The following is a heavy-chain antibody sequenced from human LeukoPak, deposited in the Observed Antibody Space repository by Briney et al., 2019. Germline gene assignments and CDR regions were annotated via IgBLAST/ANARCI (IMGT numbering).Heavy chain of an antibody. D-gene: IGHD1-1*01. CDR2: ISGSGGST. J-gene: IGHJ4*02. Sequence: PGGSLRLSWAASGFTFSSYAMSWVRQAPGKGLEWVSAISGSGGSTYYADSVKGRFTISRDNSKNTLYLQMNSLRADDTAVYYCGKGTSSLRTTTPADYWGQGTLVTVSS. CDR1: GFTFSSYA. V-gene: IGHV3-23*01. CDR3: GKGTSSLRTTTPADY.